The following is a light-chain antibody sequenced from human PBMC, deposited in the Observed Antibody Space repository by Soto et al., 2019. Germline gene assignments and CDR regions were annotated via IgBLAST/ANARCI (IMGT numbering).Light chain of an antibody. Sequence: EIMLTQSPGTLSLSPGERATLSCRPSQSVSSSYLAWSQQKPGQAPRLLIYGASNRSTGIPDRFSGSGSGTHFTLTISRLEPGDFAVYYCQHYGSSPLFTFGPGTKVDIK. CDR1: QSVSSSY. J-gene: IGKJ3*01. CDR3: QHYGSSPLFT. V-gene: IGKV3-20*01. CDR2: GAS.